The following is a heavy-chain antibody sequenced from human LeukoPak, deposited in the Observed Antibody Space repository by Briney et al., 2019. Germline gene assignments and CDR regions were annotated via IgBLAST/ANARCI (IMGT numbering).Heavy chain of an antibody. CDR3: AKDYDSSGYYYGLDY. D-gene: IGHD3-22*01. CDR1: GFTLSSYA. J-gene: IGHJ4*02. V-gene: IGHV3-23*01. CDR2: ISGSGGST. Sequence: GGSLRLSCAASGFTLSSYAMSWVRQAPGKGLEWVSAISGSGGSTYYADSVKGRFTISRDNSKNTLYLQMNSLRAEDTAVYYCAKDYDSSGYYYGLDYWGQGTLVTVSS.